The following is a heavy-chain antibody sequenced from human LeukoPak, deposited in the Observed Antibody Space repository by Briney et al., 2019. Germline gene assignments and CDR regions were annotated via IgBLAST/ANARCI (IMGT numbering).Heavy chain of an antibody. CDR2: ISGIGDST. D-gene: IGHD2/OR15-2a*01. V-gene: IGHV3-23*01. Sequence: GASLRLSCAASGCTFSNHGMSWIRQAPGKGLEWVSSISGIGDSTYYPDPVNGLFTIFRTNYKNTLYLQINSLRAEDTAVYYCANDRGIISGYWGQGTLVTVSS. CDR3: ANDRGIISGY. CDR1: GCTFSNHG. J-gene: IGHJ4*02.